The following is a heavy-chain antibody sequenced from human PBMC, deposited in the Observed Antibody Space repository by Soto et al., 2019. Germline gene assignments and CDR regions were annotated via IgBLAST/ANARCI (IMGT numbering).Heavy chain of an antibody. V-gene: IGHV3-33*01. Sequence: QVQLVESGGGVVQPGRSLRLSCAASGFTFSSHGMHWVRQAPGKGLEWVAVIWYDGSNKYYADTVKGRFTISRDDSKNMVYLQKNSLRADETAVYYCVRDGWYSIQAPYWGQGTLVTVSS. J-gene: IGHJ4*02. D-gene: IGHD6-19*01. CDR3: VRDGWYSIQAPY. CDR1: GFTFSSHG. CDR2: IWYDGSNK.